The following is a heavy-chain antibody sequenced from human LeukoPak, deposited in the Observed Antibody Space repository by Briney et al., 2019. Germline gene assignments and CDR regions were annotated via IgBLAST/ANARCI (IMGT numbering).Heavy chain of an antibody. CDR1: GYTFSSYG. CDR3: ARGNSITATEFVGVDF. J-gene: IGHJ3*01. Sequence: ASVKVSCKASGYTFSSYGITWVRQAPGQGLEWMGWISAYNGYTYSAQKFQGRVTMTRDTSISTAYMELSRLRSDDTAMYCCARGNSITATEFVGVDFWGQGTMVTVSS. V-gene: IGHV1-18*01. CDR2: ISAYNGYT. D-gene: IGHD6-13*01.